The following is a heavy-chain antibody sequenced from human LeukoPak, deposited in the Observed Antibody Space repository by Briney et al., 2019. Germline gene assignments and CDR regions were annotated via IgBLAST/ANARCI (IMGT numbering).Heavy chain of an antibody. CDR3: AKVGDSTVTPDY. V-gene: IGHV3-23*01. CDR2: ISGSGGST. D-gene: IGHD4-17*01. Sequence: SGGSLRLSCAASGFTFSSYAMSWVRQAPGKGLEWVSAISGSGGSTYYADSVRGRFTISRDNSKNTLYLQMNSLRAEDTAVYYCAKVGDSTVTPDYWGQGTLVTVSS. J-gene: IGHJ4*02. CDR1: GFTFSSYA.